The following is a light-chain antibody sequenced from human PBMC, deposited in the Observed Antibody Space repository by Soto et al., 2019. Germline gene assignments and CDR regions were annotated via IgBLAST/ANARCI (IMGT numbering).Light chain of an antibody. CDR1: QSVSSSY. J-gene: IGKJ1*01. CDR3: QQYGSSPQCT. V-gene: IGKV3-20*01. CDR2: GAS. Sequence: EIVLTQSPGTLSLSPGERATLSCRASQSVSSSYLAWYQQKPGQAPRLLIYGASSRATGIPDRFIGSGSGTDFTLTISRLEPDDFAVYYCQQYGSSPQCTFGQGTKVEIK.